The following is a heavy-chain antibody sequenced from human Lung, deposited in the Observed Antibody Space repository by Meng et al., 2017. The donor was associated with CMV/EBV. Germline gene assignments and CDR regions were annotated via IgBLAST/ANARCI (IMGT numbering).Heavy chain of an antibody. CDR2: ISSSSNYI. CDR3: ARDLRRYCSSTSCSPAAGYFVY. D-gene: IGHD2-2*01. CDR1: YS. J-gene: IGHJ4*02. Sequence: YSNNWVHQAPGRELALASYISSSSNYIYYADSVKGRFTISRDNAKNSLYLQMNSLRAEDTAVYYCARDLRRYCSSTSCSPAAGYFVYWGQGTLVTVSS. V-gene: IGHV3-21*01.